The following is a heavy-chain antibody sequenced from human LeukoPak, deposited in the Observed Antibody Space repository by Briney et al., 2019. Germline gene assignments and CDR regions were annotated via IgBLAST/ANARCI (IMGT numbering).Heavy chain of an antibody. CDR3: ARDTKGGSYLVRAFEY. J-gene: IGHJ4*02. CDR1: GFTFSSYE. CDR2: ISSSGSTI. V-gene: IGHV3-48*03. Sequence: GGSLRLSCAASGFTFSSYEMNWVRQAPGKGLEWVSYISSSGSTIYYADSVKGRFTISRDNAKNSLYLQMNSLRAEDTAVYYCARDTKGGSYLVRAFEYWGQGTLVTVSS. D-gene: IGHD1-26*01.